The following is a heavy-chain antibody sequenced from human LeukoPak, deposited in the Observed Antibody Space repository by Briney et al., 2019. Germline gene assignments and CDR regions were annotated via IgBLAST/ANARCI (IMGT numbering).Heavy chain of an antibody. V-gene: IGHV3-21*01. J-gene: IGHJ4*02. D-gene: IGHD1-7*01. CDR3: ARDQLLDY. CDR1: GLNVCSYS. CDR2: ISSSSTYI. Sequence: PGGSLRLSCAASGLNVCSYSMNWVRQAPGKGLEWVSSISSSSTYIYYADSVKSRFTISRDNAKNSLYLQMNSLRAEDTAVYYCARDQLLDYWGQGTLVTVSS.